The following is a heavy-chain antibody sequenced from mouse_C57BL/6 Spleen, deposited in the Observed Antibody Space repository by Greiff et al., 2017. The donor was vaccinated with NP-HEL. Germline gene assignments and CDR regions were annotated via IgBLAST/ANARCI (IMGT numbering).Heavy chain of an antibody. CDR2: ISNGGGST. CDR1: GFTFSDYY. CDR3: ARWEGVYYYAMDY. Sequence: EVKLVESGGGLVQPGGSLKLSCAASGFTFSDYYMYWVRQTPEKRLEWVAYISNGGGSTYYPDTVKGRFTISRDNAKNTLYLQMSRLKSEDTAMYYCARWEGVYYYAMDYWGQGTSVTVSS. D-gene: IGHD4-1*01. J-gene: IGHJ4*01. V-gene: IGHV5-12*01.